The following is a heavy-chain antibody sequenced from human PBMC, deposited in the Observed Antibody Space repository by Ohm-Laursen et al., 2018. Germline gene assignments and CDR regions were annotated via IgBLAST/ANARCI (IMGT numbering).Heavy chain of an antibody. J-gene: IGHJ6*02. CDR3: ASRTVTFYYYGMDV. CDR2: MNPNSGNT. Sequence: GASVKVSCKASGYTFTSYDINWVRQATGQGLEWMGWMNPNSGNTGYAQKFQGRVTMTRNTSISTAYMELSSLRSEDTAVYYCASRTVTFYYYGMDVWGQGTTVTVSS. CDR1: GYTFTSYD. V-gene: IGHV1-8*01. D-gene: IGHD4-17*01.